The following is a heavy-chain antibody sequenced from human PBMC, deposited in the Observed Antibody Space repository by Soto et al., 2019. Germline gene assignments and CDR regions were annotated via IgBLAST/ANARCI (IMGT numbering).Heavy chain of an antibody. CDR2: IYDSVST. Sequence: KTSETLSLTCTVSGDSINNYYWTWIRQPPGKGLEWIGYIYDSVSTSYNPSLKSRLTISVDTSKNQFSLKLKSVTAADTAVYYCARGTKYYYQGMDVWGQGTTVTV. V-gene: IGHV4-59*01. CDR1: GDSINNYY. J-gene: IGHJ6*02. CDR3: ARGTKYYYQGMDV.